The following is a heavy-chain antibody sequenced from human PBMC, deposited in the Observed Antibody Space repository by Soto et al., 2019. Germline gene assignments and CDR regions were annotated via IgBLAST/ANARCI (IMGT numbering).Heavy chain of an antibody. V-gene: IGHV4-30-4*01. CDR1: VGVISIGYHC. J-gene: IGHJ6*01. Sequence: PSGTLCITCFFSVGVISIGYHCWRWIRQPPGKGLEWIGNIYYSGNTYYNPSLKSRLIISIDTSKKQFSLKVGSVTAADPAVYYCASYSLYGMDVWGQGTTVTVSS. CDR3: ASYSLYGMDV. D-gene: IGHD2-21*01. CDR2: IYYSGNT.